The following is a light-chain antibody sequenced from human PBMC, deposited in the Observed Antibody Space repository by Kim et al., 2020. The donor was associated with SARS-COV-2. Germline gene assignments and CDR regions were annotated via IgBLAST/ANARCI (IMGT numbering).Light chain of an antibody. J-gene: IGKJ2*01. CDR1: QSVSSN. CDR2: GAA. Sequence: VSRGERATRDGRARQSVSSNLAWYKQKPGQAPRFIIYGAATKATGTPSRFSGSGSGTEFTLTMSSLQSEDFAVFSCRQYNNWPYTFGQGTRLEI. CDR3: RQYNNWPYT. V-gene: IGKV3-15*01.